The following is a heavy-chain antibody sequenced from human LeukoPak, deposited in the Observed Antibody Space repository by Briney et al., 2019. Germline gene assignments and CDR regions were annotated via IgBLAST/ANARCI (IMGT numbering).Heavy chain of an antibody. Sequence: SETLSLTCTVSGGSISSSSYYWGWVRQPPGKGLEWIGSIYSSGSTYYNPSLKSRVTISVYTSKNQFSLNLSSVTAADTAMYYCVGSYRRSSSGYYDGPHDYWGQGTLVTVSS. CDR1: GGSISSSSYY. CDR2: IYSSGST. D-gene: IGHD3-22*01. CDR3: VGSYRRSSSGYYDGPHDY. J-gene: IGHJ4*02. V-gene: IGHV4-39*01.